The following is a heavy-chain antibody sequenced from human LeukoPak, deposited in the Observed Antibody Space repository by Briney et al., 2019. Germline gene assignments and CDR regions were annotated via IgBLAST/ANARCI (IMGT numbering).Heavy chain of an antibody. CDR3: ARDQGVVVHGKYHYYGMDV. V-gene: IGHV3-30*03. CDR2: ISYDGSSK. CDR1: GFTFSSYG. Sequence: HPGGSLRLSCAASGFTFSSYGIHWVRQAPGKGLEWVAAISYDGSSKYYADSVKGRLTISRDNSKNTLYLQMNSLRAEDTAVYYCARDQGVVVHGKYHYYGMDVWGQGTTVTVSS. J-gene: IGHJ6*02. D-gene: IGHD3-22*01.